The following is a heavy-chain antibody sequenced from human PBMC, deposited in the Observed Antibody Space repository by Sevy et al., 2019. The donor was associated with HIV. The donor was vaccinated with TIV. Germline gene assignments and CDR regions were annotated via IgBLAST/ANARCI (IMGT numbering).Heavy chain of an antibody. V-gene: IGHV3-23*01. CDR2: ISSSDNSI. D-gene: IGHD3-9*01. Sequence: GGSLRLSCAASRFTFSDYAMSWVRQAPGKGLEFVSSISSSDNSIYYADSVKGGFTISRDNYKNTLYLLMNSLTAEDTAVYYCAKGGILTVHGYWGQGTLVTVSS. CDR1: RFTFSDYA. CDR3: AKGGILTVHGY. J-gene: IGHJ4*02.